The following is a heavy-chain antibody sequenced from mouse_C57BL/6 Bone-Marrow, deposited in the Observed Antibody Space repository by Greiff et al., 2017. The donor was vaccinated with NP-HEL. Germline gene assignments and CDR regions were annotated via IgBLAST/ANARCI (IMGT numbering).Heavy chain of an antibody. CDR1: GYTFTSYW. D-gene: IGHD1-1*01. Sequence: QVQLQQPGAELVKPGASVKLSCKASGYTFTSYWMQWVKQRPGQGLEWIGELDPSDSYTNYNQKFKGKATLTVDTSSSTAYMQLSSLTSEDSAVYYCAREGGFITTVVAPYFDYWGQGTTLTVSS. V-gene: IGHV1-50*01. J-gene: IGHJ2*01. CDR3: AREGGFITTVVAPYFDY. CDR2: LDPSDSYT.